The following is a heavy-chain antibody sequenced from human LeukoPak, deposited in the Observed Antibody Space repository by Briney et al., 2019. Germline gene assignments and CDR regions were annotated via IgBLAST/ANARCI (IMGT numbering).Heavy chain of an antibody. D-gene: IGHD6-13*01. V-gene: IGHV1-69*13. CDR2: IIPIFGTA. CDR3: ARELQLVSEFGFGY. Sequence: GASVKVSCKASGGTFSSYAISWVRQAPGQGLEWMGGIIPIFGTANYAQKFQGRVTITADESTSTAYMELSSLRSEDTAVYYCARELQLVSEFGFGYWGQGTLVTVSS. CDR1: GGTFSSYA. J-gene: IGHJ4*02.